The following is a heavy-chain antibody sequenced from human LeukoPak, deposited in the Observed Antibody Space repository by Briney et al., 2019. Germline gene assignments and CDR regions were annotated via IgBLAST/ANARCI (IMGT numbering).Heavy chain of an antibody. Sequence: GESLKISCKGSGYSFTSYWIGWVRQMPGKGLEWMGIIYPGDSDTRYSPSFQGQVTISADKSISTAYLQWSSLKASDTAMYYCARLDDFWSGHSNFDYWGQGTLVTVSS. CDR3: ARLDDFWSGHSNFDY. CDR2: IYPGDSDT. V-gene: IGHV5-51*01. J-gene: IGHJ4*02. D-gene: IGHD3-3*01. CDR1: GYSFTSYW.